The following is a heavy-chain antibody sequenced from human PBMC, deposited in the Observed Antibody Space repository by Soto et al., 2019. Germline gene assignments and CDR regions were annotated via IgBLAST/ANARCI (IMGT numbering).Heavy chain of an antibody. CDR3: ARVSWESRYCSSTSCYLGNWFDP. V-gene: IGHV1-18*01. D-gene: IGHD2-2*01. Sequence: QVQLVQSGAEVKKPGASVKVSCKASGYTFTSYGISWVRQAPGQGLEWMGWISAYNGNTNYAQKLQGRVTMTTDTATSTAYMELRSLRSDDTAVYYCARVSWESRYCSSTSCYLGNWFDPWGQGTLVTVSS. CDR1: GYTFTSYG. CDR2: ISAYNGNT. J-gene: IGHJ5*02.